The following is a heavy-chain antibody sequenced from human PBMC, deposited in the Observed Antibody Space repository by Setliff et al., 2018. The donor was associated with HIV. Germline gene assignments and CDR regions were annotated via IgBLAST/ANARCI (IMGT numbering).Heavy chain of an antibody. D-gene: IGHD1-26*01. CDR1: GGSISSYY. CDR2: IYYSGST. V-gene: IGHV4-59*01. CDR3: ARGTRGYYYYMDV. J-gene: IGHJ6*03. Sequence: SETLSLTCTVSGGSISSYYWSWIRQPPGKGLEWIGYIYYSGSTNYNPSLKSRVTISVDTSKNQFSLKPSSMTAADTAVYYCARGTRGYYYYMDVWGKGTTVTVSS.